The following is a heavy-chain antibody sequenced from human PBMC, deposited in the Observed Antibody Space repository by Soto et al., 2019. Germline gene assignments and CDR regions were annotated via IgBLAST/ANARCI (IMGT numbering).Heavy chain of an antibody. Sequence: GASVKVSCKVSGYTLTELSMHCVRHAPGKGLEWMGGFDPEDVETIYAQKFQGRVTMTEDTSTDTAYMELSSLRSEDTAVYYCATDRDYDVLTGYYKPFAYWGQGTLVTVSS. D-gene: IGHD3-9*01. CDR2: FDPEDVET. V-gene: IGHV1-24*01. CDR1: GYTLTELS. CDR3: ATDRDYDVLTGYYKPFAY. J-gene: IGHJ4*02.